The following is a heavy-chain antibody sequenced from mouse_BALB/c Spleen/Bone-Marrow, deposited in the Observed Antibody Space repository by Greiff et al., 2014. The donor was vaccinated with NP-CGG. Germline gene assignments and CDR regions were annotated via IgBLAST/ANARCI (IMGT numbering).Heavy chain of an antibody. CDR1: GYSITICSY. Sequence: VQLQQSGPGLVKPSQSLSLTCSVTGYSITICSYLNLIRQFPGNQLEWMGYLSSDGSNNYNPSLKNRISITRDTSKNQFFLKLNSVTTEDTATYYCARYGNYNAMDDGGQGTSVTVSS. CDR3: ARYGNYNAMDD. CDR2: LSSDGSN. D-gene: IGHD2-1*01. J-gene: IGHJ4*01. V-gene: IGHV3-6*02.